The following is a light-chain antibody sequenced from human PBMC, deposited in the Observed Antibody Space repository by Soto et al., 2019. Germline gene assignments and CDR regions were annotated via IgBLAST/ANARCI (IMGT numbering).Light chain of an antibody. Sequence: DIVMTQSPDSLAVSLCERATINCKSSQSVLYSSNNKNYLACYQQKPGQPPKLLIYWASTRESGVPDRFSGSGSGTDFTLTITSLQAADVAVYYCQQYYSTPPRNTFGQGTKLEI. CDR3: QQYYSTPPRNT. J-gene: IGKJ2*01. CDR2: WAS. CDR1: QSVLYSSNNKNY. V-gene: IGKV4-1*01.